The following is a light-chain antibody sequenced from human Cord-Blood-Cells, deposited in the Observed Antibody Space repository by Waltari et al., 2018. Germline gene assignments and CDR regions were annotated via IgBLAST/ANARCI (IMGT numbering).Light chain of an antibody. CDR1: SSDVGGSNY. J-gene: IGLJ1*01. V-gene: IGLV2-14*01. Sequence: QSALTPPASVSGSPGQSITISCTGTSSDVGGSNYVPWYQQHPGNAPKLMIYEVSNRPSGVSNRFSGSKSGNTASLTISGLQAEDEADYYCCSYTSSSTYVFGTGTKVTVL. CDR3: CSYTSSSTYV. CDR2: EVS.